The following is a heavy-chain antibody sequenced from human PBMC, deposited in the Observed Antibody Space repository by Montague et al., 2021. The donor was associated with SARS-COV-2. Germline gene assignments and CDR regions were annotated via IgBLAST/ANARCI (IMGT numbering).Heavy chain of an antibody. CDR1: GFAFSSYA. D-gene: IGHD3-10*01. J-gene: IGHJ6*02. V-gene: IGHV3-30*04. CDR2: ISYDGSNK. Sequence: SLRLSCAASGFAFSSYAMHWVRQAPGKGLEWVAVISYDGSNKYYADSVKGQFTISRDNSKNTLYLQMNSLRAEDTAVYYCARVLDYYGSGSYPLYYYYGIDVWGQGTTVTVSS. CDR3: ARVLDYYGSGSYPLYYYYGIDV.